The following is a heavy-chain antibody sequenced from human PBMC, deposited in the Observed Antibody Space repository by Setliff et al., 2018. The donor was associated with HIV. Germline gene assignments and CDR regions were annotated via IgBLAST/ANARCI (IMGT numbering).Heavy chain of an antibody. CDR2: IYYSGST. D-gene: IGHD3-22*01. J-gene: IGHJ6*02. CDR1: GGSISSYY. V-gene: IGHV4-59*01. Sequence: SETLSLTCTVSGGSISSYYWSWIRQPPGKGLEWIGYIYYSGSTNYNPSLKSRVTISVDTSKNQFSLKLSSVTAADTAVYYCARDSSYYYDSSGYSAVDYYYGMDVWGQVTTVTVSS. CDR3: ARDSSYYYDSSGYSAVDYYYGMDV.